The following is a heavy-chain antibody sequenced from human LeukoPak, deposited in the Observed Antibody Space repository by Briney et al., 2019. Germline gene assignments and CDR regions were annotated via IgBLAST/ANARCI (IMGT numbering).Heavy chain of an antibody. V-gene: IGHV3-23*01. Sequence: GGSLRLSCAASGFRFSSYVVSWVRQAPGKGLEYVSSIDGSDGASYYADSVKGRFTISRDNSKNTLFLQMNSLRVEDTAVYYCARVDSGNYDYWGQGTLLTVSS. J-gene: IGHJ4*02. CDR2: IDGSDGAS. CDR3: ARVDSGNYDY. D-gene: IGHD1-26*01. CDR1: GFRFSSYV.